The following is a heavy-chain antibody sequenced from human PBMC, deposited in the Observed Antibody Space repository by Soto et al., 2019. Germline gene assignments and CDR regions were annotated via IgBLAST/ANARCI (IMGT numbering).Heavy chain of an antibody. D-gene: IGHD6-25*01. J-gene: IGHJ4*02. CDR3: EKDLEAYSSAIDF. CDR2: ISGSGGSGRG. CDR1: GFSFRKYA. Sequence: LRLSCVGSGFSFRKYAMNWVRQAPGKGLEWVSGISGSGGSGRGFYADPVKGRFTISRDNSKNTLYLEMNSLRAEDTAVYYCEKDLEAYSSAIDFWGQGTLVTVSS. V-gene: IGHV3-23*01.